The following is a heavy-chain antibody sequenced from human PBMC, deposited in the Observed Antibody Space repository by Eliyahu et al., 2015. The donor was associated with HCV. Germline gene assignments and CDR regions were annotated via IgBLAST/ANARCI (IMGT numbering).Heavy chain of an antibody. Sequence: EVQLVESGGGLVQPGGSLRLSCAASGFTFSNYVMNWVRQAPGKGLEWVSYISSRSSTIYYADSVRGRFTISRDNAKKSLYLQMNSLRDEDTAVYYCARDLRDYGDYVVYWDFDLWGRGTLVTVSS. J-gene: IGHJ2*01. CDR2: ISSRSSTI. D-gene: IGHD4-17*01. CDR1: GFTFSNYV. V-gene: IGHV3-48*02. CDR3: ARDLRDYGDYVVYWDFDL.